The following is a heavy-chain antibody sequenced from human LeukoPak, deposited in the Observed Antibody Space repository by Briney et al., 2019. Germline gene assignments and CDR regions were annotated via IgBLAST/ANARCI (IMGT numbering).Heavy chain of an antibody. CDR1: GFSFSDYA. CDR3: AKGPGYSSSWYIFDY. CDR2: ISGSGGST. Sequence: GGSLRLSCAASGFSFSDYAMSWVRQAPGKGLEWVSAISGSGGSTYYADSVKGRFTISRDNSKNTLYLQMNSLRAEDTAVYYCAKGPGYSSSWYIFDYWGQGTLVTVSS. V-gene: IGHV3-23*01. J-gene: IGHJ4*02. D-gene: IGHD6-13*01.